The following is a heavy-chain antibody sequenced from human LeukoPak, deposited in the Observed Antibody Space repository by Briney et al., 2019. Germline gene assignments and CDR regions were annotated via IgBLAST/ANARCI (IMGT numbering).Heavy chain of an antibody. J-gene: IGHJ6*02. CDR3: AKDFTWIRYGNGYYWDYGMDV. D-gene: IGHD5-12*01. CDR2: ISSMGGST. CDR1: GFTFSSYA. Sequence: GGSLRLSCTPSGFTFSSYAMNWVRQSPGQGLEWVSLISSMGGSTYYAHSVKGRFIISRDNTRNMVYLEMNNLRAEDTAVYLCAKDFTWIRYGNGYYWDYGMDVWGPGTLVTVSS. V-gene: IGHV3-23*01.